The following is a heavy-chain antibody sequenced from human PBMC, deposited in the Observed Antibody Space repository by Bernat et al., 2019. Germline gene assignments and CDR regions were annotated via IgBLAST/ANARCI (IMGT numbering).Heavy chain of an antibody. Sequence: QLQLQESGPGLVKPSETLSLTCTVSGGSISSSSYYWSWIRQPPGKGLEWIGYIYYSGSTNYNPSLKSRVTISVDTSKNQFSLKLSSVTAADTAVYYCAREGSSSWYGAFDIWGQGTMVTVSS. J-gene: IGHJ3*02. CDR3: AREGSSSWYGAFDI. D-gene: IGHD6-13*01. CDR2: IYYSGST. CDR1: GGSISSSSYY. V-gene: IGHV4-61*01.